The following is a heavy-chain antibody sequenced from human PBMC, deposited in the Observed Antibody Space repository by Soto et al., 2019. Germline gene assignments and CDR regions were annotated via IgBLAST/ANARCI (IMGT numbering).Heavy chain of an antibody. CDR2: FRTSGDGGTT. J-gene: IGHJ4*02. V-gene: IGHV3-23*01. Sequence: GGSLRLSCAASGFTFSSYSMSWVRQAPGKGLEWVSGFRTSGDGGTTYYADSVKGRFTISRDNSNIMLFLQMNSLRAEDTAIYYCAKKVNSGPGSQFFDYWGQGTLVTVSS. CDR1: GFTFSSYS. D-gene: IGHD3-10*01. CDR3: AKKVNSGPGSQFFDY.